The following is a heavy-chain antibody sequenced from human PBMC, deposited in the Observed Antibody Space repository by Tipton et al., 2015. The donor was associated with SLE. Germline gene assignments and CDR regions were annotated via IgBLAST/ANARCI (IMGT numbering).Heavy chain of an antibody. CDR3: AKPPPDDSSGYYYVDAFNI. Sequence: GSLRLSCAASGFTFSTYAMSWVRQAPGKGLEWVSTITGSGGGTYYADSVKGRFTISRDNSKNTLYLQMNSLRAEDTAVYYCAKPPPDDSSGYYYVDAFNIWGQGTMVTVSS. CDR2: ITGSGGGT. V-gene: IGHV3-23*01. CDR1: GFTFSTYA. D-gene: IGHD3-22*01. J-gene: IGHJ3*02.